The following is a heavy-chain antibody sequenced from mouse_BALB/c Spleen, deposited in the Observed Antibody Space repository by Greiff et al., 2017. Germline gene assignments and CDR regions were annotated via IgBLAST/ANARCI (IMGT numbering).Heavy chain of an antibody. Sequence: EVHLVESGGGLVKPGGSLKLSCAASGFTFSDYYMYWVRQTPEKRLEWVATISDGGSYTYYPDSVKGRFTISRDNAKNNLYLQMSSLKSEDTAMYYCARDYDYSMMDYWGQGTSVTVSS. V-gene: IGHV5-4*02. CDR3: ARDYDYSMMDY. J-gene: IGHJ4*01. CDR2: ISDGGSYT. CDR1: GFTFSDYY. D-gene: IGHD2-4*01.